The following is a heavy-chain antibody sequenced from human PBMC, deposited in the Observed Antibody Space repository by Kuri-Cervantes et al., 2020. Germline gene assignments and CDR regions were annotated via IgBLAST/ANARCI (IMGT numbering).Heavy chain of an antibody. Sequence: SLKISCAASGFTFDDYAMHWVRQAPGKGLEWASGISWNSGSIGYADSVKGRFTISRDNAKNSLYLQMNSLRAEDTAVYYCARELAAAFNFDYWGQGTLVTVSS. V-gene: IGHV3-9*01. CDR1: GFTFDDYA. J-gene: IGHJ4*02. D-gene: IGHD6-13*01. CDR2: ISWNSGSI. CDR3: ARELAAAFNFDY.